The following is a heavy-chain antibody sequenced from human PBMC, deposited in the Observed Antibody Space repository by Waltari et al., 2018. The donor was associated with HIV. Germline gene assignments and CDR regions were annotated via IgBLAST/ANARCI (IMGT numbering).Heavy chain of an antibody. Sequence: QVQLQESGPGLVTPSETLPLTCRVSVGSISDSFWSWIRLPPGKGLEWVGHVSSTGNAKYNPSLQSRVAISVDTSKSQFSLRLTSVTAADTAVYFCARVKAYYYDNSGFYFFDYWGQGTLVTVSS. D-gene: IGHD3-22*01. V-gene: IGHV4-59*01. CDR1: VGSISDSF. J-gene: IGHJ4*02. CDR2: VSSTGNA. CDR3: ARVKAYYYDNSGFYFFDY.